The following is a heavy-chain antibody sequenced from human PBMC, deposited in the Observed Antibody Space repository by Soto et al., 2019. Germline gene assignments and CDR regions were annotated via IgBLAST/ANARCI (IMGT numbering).Heavy chain of an antibody. V-gene: IGHV4-59*01. Sequence: SETLSLTCTVSGGSISSYYWSWIRQPPGRGLEWIGYIYYSGSTNYNPSLKSRVTISVDTSKNQFSLKLSSVTAADTAVYYCARAPDSSSSGGIDYWGQGTLVTVSS. CDR2: IYYSGST. CDR3: ARAPDSSSSGGIDY. CDR1: GGSISSYY. D-gene: IGHD6-6*01. J-gene: IGHJ4*02.